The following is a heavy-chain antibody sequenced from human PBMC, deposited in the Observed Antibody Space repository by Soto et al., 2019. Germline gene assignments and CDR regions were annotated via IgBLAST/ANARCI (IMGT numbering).Heavy chain of an antibody. CDR2: IYYSGST. CDR3: ARLPGDYYYYGMDV. Sequence: SETLSLTCTVSGGSISSSSYYWGWIRQPPGKGLEWIGSIYYSGSTYYNPSLKSRVTISVDTSKNQFSLKLSSVTAADTAVYYCARLPGDYYYYGMDVWGQGTTVT. D-gene: IGHD1-26*01. CDR1: GGSISSSSYY. J-gene: IGHJ6*02. V-gene: IGHV4-39*01.